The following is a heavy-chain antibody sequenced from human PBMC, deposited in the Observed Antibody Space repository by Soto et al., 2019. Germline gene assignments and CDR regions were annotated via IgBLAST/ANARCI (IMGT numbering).Heavy chain of an antibody. J-gene: IGHJ4*02. CDR1: GFTFSTYG. CDR3: ARGGRYLSTLFFDY. V-gene: IGHV3-33*01. D-gene: IGHD6-19*01. Sequence: QVQLVESGGGVVQPGRSLRLSCGASGFTFSTYGMHWVRQAPGKGLEWVAFIWSDGVNENYRDSVKGRFTISRDTSKNTLHLQMSSLRVEDTAVYYCARGGRYLSTLFFDYWGQGTPVTVSS. CDR2: IWSDGVNE.